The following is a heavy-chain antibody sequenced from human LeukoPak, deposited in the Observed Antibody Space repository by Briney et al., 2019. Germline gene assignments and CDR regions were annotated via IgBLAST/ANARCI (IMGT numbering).Heavy chain of an antibody. V-gene: IGHV4-31*03. D-gene: IGHD1-26*01. CDR1: GVSISSGGYY. CDR2: IYYTGST. J-gene: IGHJ4*02. Sequence: SETLSLTCTVSGVSISSGGYYWSWIRQHPGKGLEWIGYIYYTGSTYYNSSLKSRVIISLDTSKNQFSLKLTSVTAADTAVYYCARDATRWGWEHPHGGIDYWGQGSLVTVSS. CDR3: ARDATRWGWEHPHGGIDY.